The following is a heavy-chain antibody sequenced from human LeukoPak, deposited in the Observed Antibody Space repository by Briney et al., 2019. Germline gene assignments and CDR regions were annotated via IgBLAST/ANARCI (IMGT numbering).Heavy chain of an antibody. CDR1: GGSIGSYY. Sequence: SSETLSLTCTVSGGSIGSYYWSWIRQPPGKGLEWIGYIYYSGSTNYNPSLKSRVTISVDTSKNQFSLKLSSVTAADTAVYYCARVSIVVDDALDIWGQGTMVTVSS. D-gene: IGHD2-15*01. J-gene: IGHJ3*02. CDR3: ARVSIVVDDALDI. V-gene: IGHV4-59*01. CDR2: IYYSGST.